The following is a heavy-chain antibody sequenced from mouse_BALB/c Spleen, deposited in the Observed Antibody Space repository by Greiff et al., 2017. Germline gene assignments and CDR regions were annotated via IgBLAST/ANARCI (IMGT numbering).Heavy chain of an antibody. V-gene: IGHV1S135*01. CDR2: IDPYNGGT. CDR1: GYSFTDYN. J-gene: IGHJ2*01. CDR3: ARWVFITTCTDY. D-gene: IGHD1-2*01. Sequence: EVQLQQSGPELVKPGASVKVSCKASGYSFTDYNMSWVKQSHGKSLEWIGDIDPYNGGTSYNQKFKGKATLTVGKSSSTAFMHRNSLTSEDSVVYYCARWVFITTCTDYWGQGTTRTVSS.